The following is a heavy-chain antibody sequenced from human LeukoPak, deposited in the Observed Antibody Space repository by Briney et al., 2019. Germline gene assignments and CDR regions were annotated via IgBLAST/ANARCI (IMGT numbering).Heavy chain of an antibody. CDR2: INTNTGNP. CDR3: ARPFPHEYNWNYRSHYYYMDV. CDR1: GGTFSDYA. J-gene: IGHJ6*03. D-gene: IGHD1-7*01. V-gene: IGHV7-4-1*02. Sequence: ASVKVSCKASGGTFSDYAIGWVRQAPGQGLEWMGWINTNTGNPTYAQGFTGRFVFSLDTSVSTAYLQISSLKAEDTAVYYCARPFPHEYNWNYRSHYYYMDVWGKGTTVTVSS.